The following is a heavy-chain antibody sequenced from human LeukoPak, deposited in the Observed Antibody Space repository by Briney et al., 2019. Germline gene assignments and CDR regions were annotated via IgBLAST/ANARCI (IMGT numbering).Heavy chain of an antibody. CDR2: IYYSGST. J-gene: IGHJ5*02. D-gene: IGHD3-3*01. CDR1: GGSISSYY. V-gene: IGHV4-59*01. CDR3: ARGRTIFGTYNWFDP. Sequence: SETLSLTCTVSGGSISSYYWSWIRQPPGKGLEWIGYIYYSGSTNYNPSLKSRVTISVDTSKNQFSLKLSSVTAADTAVYYCARGRTIFGTYNWFDPWGQGTLVTVSS.